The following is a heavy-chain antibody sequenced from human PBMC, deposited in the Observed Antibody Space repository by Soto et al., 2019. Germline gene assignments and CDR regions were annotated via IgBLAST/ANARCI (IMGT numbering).Heavy chain of an antibody. Sequence: GASVKVSCKASGYTFTNYAMHWVRQAPGQRLECMGWISAYNGNTNYAQKFQGRVTMTRDTSTSTAYMELRSLRSEDTAVYYCARDGLWGHTHIDYWGQGTLVTVSS. D-gene: IGHD5-18*01. CDR2: ISAYNGNT. CDR1: GYTFTNYA. J-gene: IGHJ4*02. CDR3: ARDGLWGHTHIDY. V-gene: IGHV1-3*01.